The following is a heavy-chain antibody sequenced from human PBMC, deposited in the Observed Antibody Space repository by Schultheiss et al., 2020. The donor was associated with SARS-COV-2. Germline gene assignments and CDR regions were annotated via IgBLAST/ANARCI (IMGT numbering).Heavy chain of an antibody. V-gene: IGHV3-48*02. CDR2: ISSSSSTI. J-gene: IGHJ4*02. CDR1: GFTFSSYS. D-gene: IGHD6-19*01. CDR3: ASALYSSGWPYDY. Sequence: GESLKISCAASGFTFSSYSMNWVRQAPGKGLEWVSYISSSSSTIYYADSVKGRFTISRDNAKNSLYLQMNSLRDEDTAVYYCASALYSSGWPYDYWGQGTLVTVSS.